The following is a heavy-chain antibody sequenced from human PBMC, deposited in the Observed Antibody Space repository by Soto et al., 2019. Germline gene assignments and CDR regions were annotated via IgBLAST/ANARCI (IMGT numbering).Heavy chain of an antibody. CDR2: ISNSGDT. Sequence: GGSLRLSCAASGFAFSSYAIYWVRQAPGKGLEWVSTISNSGDTYYADSVEGRFTISRDNSKDTVYLQMKSLRAEDTAVYYCTKPKYRGVAVNVWGQGTTVTVSS. D-gene: IGHD3-10*01. CDR3: TKPKYRGVAVNV. J-gene: IGHJ6*02. CDR1: GFAFSSYA. V-gene: IGHV3-23*01.